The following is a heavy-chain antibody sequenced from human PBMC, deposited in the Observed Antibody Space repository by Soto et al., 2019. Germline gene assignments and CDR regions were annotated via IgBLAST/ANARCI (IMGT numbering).Heavy chain of an antibody. CDR2: MNPNSGNT. CDR3: ARGPYWGGDCYSYYFDY. CDR1: GYTFTSYD. J-gene: IGHJ4*02. Sequence: HVQLVQSGAEVKKPGASVKVSCKATGYTFTSYDINWVRQATGQELEWMGWMNPNSGNTGYAQKFQGRVTMTRNTSTSTAYMELGSLRSEDTAVYYCARGPYWGGDCYSYYFDYWGQGTLVTVSS. V-gene: IGHV1-8*01. D-gene: IGHD2-21*02.